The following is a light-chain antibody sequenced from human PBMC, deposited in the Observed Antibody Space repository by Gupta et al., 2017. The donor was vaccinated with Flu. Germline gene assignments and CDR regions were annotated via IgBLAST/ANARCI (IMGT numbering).Light chain of an antibody. CDR2: KAS. V-gene: IGKV1-5*03. Sequence: DIQMTQSPSTLSASVGDRVTITCRASQSSDSWLAWYQQKPGKAPKLLIYKASNSESGVPSRFSGSGSGTEFTLTIMSLQPDDFATYYCHQYWTYARTFGEGTTVEIQ. J-gene: IGKJ4*02. CDR1: QSSDSW. CDR3: HQYWTYART.